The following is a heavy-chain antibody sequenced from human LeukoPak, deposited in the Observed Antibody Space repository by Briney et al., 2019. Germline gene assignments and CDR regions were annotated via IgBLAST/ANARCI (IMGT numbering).Heavy chain of an antibody. CDR2: ISSSSSYI. Sequence: GGSLRLSCAASGFTFSNYWVHWVRQAPGKGLEWVSSISSSSSYIYYADSVKGRFTISRDNAKNSLYLQMNSLRAEDTAVYYCALDPLVVPDDYYYYGMDVWGKGTTVTVSS. CDR1: GFTFSNYW. CDR3: ALDPLVVPDDYYYYGMDV. V-gene: IGHV3-21*01. D-gene: IGHD2-2*01. J-gene: IGHJ6*04.